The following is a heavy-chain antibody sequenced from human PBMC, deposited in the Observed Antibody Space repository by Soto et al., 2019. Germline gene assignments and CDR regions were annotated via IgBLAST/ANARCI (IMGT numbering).Heavy chain of an antibody. J-gene: IGHJ4*02. CDR2: MSNDGSHT. CDR3: TKSCSSSSNCYIIDY. CDR1: GFTFSSNG. Sequence: QVQLVESGGGVVQPGRSLRLSCAASGFTFSSNGMHWVRQAPGKGLEWVAVMSNDGSHTSYADSAKGRFTISRDNSKNALYLQMTSLSAEDSGIYYCTKSCSSSSNCYIIDYWGQGALVTLSS. D-gene: IGHD2-15*01. V-gene: IGHV3-30*18.